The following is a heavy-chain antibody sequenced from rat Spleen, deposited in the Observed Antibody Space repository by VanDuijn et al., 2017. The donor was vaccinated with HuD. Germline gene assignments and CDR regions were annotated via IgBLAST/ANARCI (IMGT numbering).Heavy chain of an antibody. J-gene: IGHJ2*01. V-gene: IGHV5-25*01. CDR3: ARQGYSGRGYYFDY. D-gene: IGHD1-1*01. CDR1: GFTFSNYY. Sequence: EVQLVESGGGLVQPGRSMKLSCAASGFTFSNYYMAWVRQAPTKGLEWVASISTGNGNTYYRDSVKGRFTISRDNAKSTLYLQMDSLRSEDTATYYCARQGYSGRGYYFDYWGQGVMVTVSS. CDR2: ISTGNGNT.